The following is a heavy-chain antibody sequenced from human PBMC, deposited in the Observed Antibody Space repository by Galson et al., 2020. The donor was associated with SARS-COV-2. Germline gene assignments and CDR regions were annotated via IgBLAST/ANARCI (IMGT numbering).Heavy chain of an antibody. CDR1: GYSFTSYW. J-gene: IGHJ6*02. CDR3: AKEVWVGNYYYGMDV. CDR2: IYPGDSDT. V-gene: IGHV5-51*01. Sequence: GESLKISCTGSGYSFTSYWIGWVRQMPGKGLEWMGIIYPGDSDTRYSPSFQGHVTISADRSISTAYLQWSSLKASDTAMYYCAKEVWVGNYYYGMDVWGQGTTVTVSS. D-gene: IGHD2-15*01.